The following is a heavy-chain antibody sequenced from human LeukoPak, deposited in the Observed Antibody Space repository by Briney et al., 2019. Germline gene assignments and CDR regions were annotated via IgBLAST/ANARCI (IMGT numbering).Heavy chain of an antibody. Sequence: ASVKVSCKASGYTFSSYAIHWVRQAPGQRLEWMGWINAGNGNTKYSQKFQGRVTITRDTSASTAYMELSILRSEDTAVYYCATRYNWNDWAAFDIWGQGTMVTVSS. V-gene: IGHV1-3*01. D-gene: IGHD1-1*01. CDR2: INAGNGNT. CDR1: GYTFSSYA. CDR3: ATRYNWNDWAAFDI. J-gene: IGHJ3*02.